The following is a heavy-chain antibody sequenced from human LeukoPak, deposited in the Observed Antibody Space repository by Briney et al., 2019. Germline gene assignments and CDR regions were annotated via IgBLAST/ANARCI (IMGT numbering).Heavy chain of an antibody. D-gene: IGHD5-18*01. V-gene: IGHV3-49*01. Sequence: PGGSLRLSCTASGFTFGDYAMSWFRQAPGKGRGWVGFIRSKAYGGTTEYAASVKGRFTISRDGSKSIAYLQMNSLKTEDTAVYYCTRDGGYSYGLRVTFAYWGQGTLVTVSS. CDR3: TRDGGYSYGLRVTFAY. J-gene: IGHJ4*02. CDR1: GFTFGDYA. CDR2: IRSKAYGGTT.